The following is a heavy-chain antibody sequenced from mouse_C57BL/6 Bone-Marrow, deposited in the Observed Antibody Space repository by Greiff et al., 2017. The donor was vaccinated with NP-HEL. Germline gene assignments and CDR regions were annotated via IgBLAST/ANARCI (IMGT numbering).Heavy chain of an antibody. CDR2: IIPSSGYT. CDR1: GYTFTSYW. CDR3: ARYRASTGTRAMDY. D-gene: IGHD4-1*02. V-gene: IGHV1-7*01. J-gene: IGHJ4*01. Sequence: FQLHPSGAELAKPGASVKLSCKASGYTFTSYWMHWVKQRPGQGLEWIGYIIPSSGYTKYNQKFKDTATLTADKSSSTAYVQLSSLTYEDSAVYYCARYRASTGTRAMDYWGQGTSVTVSS.